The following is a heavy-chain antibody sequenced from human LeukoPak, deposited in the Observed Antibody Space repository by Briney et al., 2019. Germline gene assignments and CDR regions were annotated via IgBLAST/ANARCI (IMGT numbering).Heavy chain of an antibody. Sequence: GGSLRLSCAASGFTFDDYAMHWVRQAPGKGLEWVSGISWNNGSIGYADSVKGRFTISRDNAKNSLYLQMNSLRAEDTALYYCAKDLRAYGVGATGGGFDYWGQGTLVTVSS. J-gene: IGHJ4*02. CDR3: AKDLRAYGVGATGGGFDY. D-gene: IGHD1-26*01. CDR1: GFTFDDYA. CDR2: ISWNNGSI. V-gene: IGHV3-9*01.